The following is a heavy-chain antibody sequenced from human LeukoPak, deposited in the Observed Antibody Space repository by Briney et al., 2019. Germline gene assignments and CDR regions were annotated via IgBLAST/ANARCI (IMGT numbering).Heavy chain of an antibody. V-gene: IGHV3-23*01. CDR1: GFTFSSYA. CDR2: ISGSGGST. D-gene: IGHD3-16*01. Sequence: PGGSLRLSCAASGFTFSSYAMSWVRQAPGKGLEWVSAISGSGGSTYYADSVKGRFTISRDNSKNTLYLQMNSLRAEDTAVYYCAKVGQPFGYYYMDVWGKGTTVTISS. CDR3: AKVGQPFGYYYMDV. J-gene: IGHJ6*03.